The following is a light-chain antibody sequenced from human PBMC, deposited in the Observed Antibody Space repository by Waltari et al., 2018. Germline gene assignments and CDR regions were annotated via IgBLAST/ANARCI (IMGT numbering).Light chain of an antibody. CDR3: CSYARSGTVL. J-gene: IGLJ2*01. CDR1: STDVGSYNL. V-gene: IGLV2-23*02. Sequence: QSALTQPASVPGSPGQSITISGTGTSTDVGSYNLVSWYQQHPGKAPKLMIYEVVKRPSGVSNRFSGSTSANAASLTISGLQAEDEGDYYCCSYARSGTVLFGGGTKLTVL. CDR2: EVV.